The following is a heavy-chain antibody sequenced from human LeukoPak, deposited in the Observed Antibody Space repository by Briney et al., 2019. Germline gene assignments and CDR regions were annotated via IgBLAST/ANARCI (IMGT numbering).Heavy chain of an antibody. D-gene: IGHD3-22*01. CDR2: IIPIFGTA. CDR3: APLPNYYDTS. CDR1: GGTFSSYA. V-gene: IGHV1-69*13. J-gene: IGHJ4*02. Sequence: GASVKVSCKASGGTFSSYAISWVRQAPGQGLEWMGGIIPIFGTANYAQKFQGRVTIAADESTSTAYMELSSLRSEDTAVYYCAPLPNYYDTSWGQGILVTVSS.